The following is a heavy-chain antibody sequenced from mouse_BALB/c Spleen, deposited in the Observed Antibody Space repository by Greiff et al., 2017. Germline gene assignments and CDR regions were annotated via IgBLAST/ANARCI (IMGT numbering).Heavy chain of an antibody. J-gene: IGHJ2*01. D-gene: IGHD4-1*01. Sequence: VQLQQSGAELARPGASVKLSCKASGYTFTSYWMQWVKQRPGQGLEWIGAIYPGDGDTRYTQKFKGKATLTADKSSSTAYMQLSSLASEDSAVYYCAREGTGLFDYWGQGTTLTVSS. CDR2: IYPGDGDT. CDR3: AREGTGLFDY. V-gene: IGHV1-87*01. CDR1: GYTFTSYW.